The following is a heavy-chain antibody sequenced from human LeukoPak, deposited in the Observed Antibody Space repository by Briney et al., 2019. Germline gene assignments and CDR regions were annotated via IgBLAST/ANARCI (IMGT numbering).Heavy chain of an antibody. J-gene: IGHJ4*02. D-gene: IGHD6-13*01. Sequence: GRFTVSRDNGKNSLYLQMNSLRAEDTAVYYCARDKEGIAAAANYWGQGTLVTVSS. V-gene: IGHV3-11*06. CDR3: ARDKEGIAAAANY.